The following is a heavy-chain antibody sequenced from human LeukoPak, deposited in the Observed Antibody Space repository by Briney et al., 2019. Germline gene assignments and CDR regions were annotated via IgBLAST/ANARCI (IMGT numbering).Heavy chain of an antibody. CDR1: GFTFSNHW. Sequence: GGSLRLSCAASGFTFSNHWMNWFRQAPGKGLEWLANINQDGSEMFYLDSVKGRFTVSRDNAKNSVYLQMNSLRAEDTAVYHCVRGPRWPSPGDHWGQGTLVTVSS. J-gene: IGHJ4*02. CDR2: INQDGSEM. CDR3: VRGPRWPSPGDH. V-gene: IGHV3-7*03.